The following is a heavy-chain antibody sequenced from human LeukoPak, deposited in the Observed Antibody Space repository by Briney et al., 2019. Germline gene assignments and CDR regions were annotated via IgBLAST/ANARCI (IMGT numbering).Heavy chain of an antibody. J-gene: IGHJ4*02. D-gene: IGHD6-19*01. CDR2: IGAGGEDT. Sequence: GRSLRLSCAASGFTFPSYAMSWVRQAPGKGLEWVSGIGAGGEDTDYADSVKGRFTISRDNSKNTLYLQVNSLRAEDTAAYYCAKNEGSSSARRFDYWGQGTLVTVSS. CDR3: AKNEGSSSARRFDY. V-gene: IGHV3-23*01. CDR1: GFTFPSYA.